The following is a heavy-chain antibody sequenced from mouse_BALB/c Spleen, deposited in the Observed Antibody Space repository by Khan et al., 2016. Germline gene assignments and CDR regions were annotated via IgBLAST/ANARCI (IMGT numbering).Heavy chain of an antibody. V-gene: IGHV3-2*02. CDR3: ARSFGYRGFAD. Sequence: EVQLQESGPGLVKPSQSLSLTCTVTDYSITSDYAWNWIRQFPGNKLEWMGYISYSGSTNYNPSLKSRVSITRDTSKNQVFLQLNSVTTEDTATYYCARSFGYRGFADWGQGTLVTVSA. CDR1: DYSITSDYA. J-gene: IGHJ3*01. CDR2: ISYSGST. D-gene: IGHD2-2*01.